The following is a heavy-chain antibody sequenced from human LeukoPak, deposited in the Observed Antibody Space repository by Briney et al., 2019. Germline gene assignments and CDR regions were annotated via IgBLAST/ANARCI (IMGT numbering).Heavy chain of an antibody. CDR2: IYYSGST. CDR1: GGSISSSNYY. J-gene: IGHJ4*02. V-gene: IGHV4-39*07. CDR3: AREITLTGYKYGLGFNY. Sequence: SETLSLTCTVSGGSISSSNYYWGWIRQPPGKGLEWIGSIYYSGSTYYNPSLKSRVTLSVDTSNNQFSLRLRSVTAADTAVYYCAREITLTGYKYGLGFNYWGQGTLVTVSS. D-gene: IGHD5-12*01.